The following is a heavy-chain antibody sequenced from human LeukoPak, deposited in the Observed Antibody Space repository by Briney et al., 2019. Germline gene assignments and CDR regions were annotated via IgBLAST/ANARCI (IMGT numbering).Heavy chain of an antibody. Sequence: PGRSLRLSCAASGFTFSSYTMHWVRQAPDKGLEWVPVISYDGSNKDYVDSVKGRLIISRENSKNMLYLQMNSLRAEDTAVYYCARDKEEALDYWGQGTVVTVSS. CDR1: GFTFSSYT. V-gene: IGHV3-30-3*01. CDR3: ARDKEEALDY. CDR2: ISYDGSNK. J-gene: IGHJ4*02.